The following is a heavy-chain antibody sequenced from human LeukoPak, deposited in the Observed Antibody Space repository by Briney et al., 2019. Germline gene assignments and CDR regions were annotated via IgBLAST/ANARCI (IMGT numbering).Heavy chain of an antibody. CDR2: INPSGGST. Sequence: GASVKVSCKASGYTFSSYSMHWVRQAPGQGLEWMGIINPSGGSTRYAQKFQGRVTMTRDTPTSTVYMELSSLRSEDTAVYYCSRGVVVTAIDAFDIWGQGTMVTVSS. J-gene: IGHJ3*02. CDR3: SRGVVVTAIDAFDI. CDR1: GYTFSSYS. D-gene: IGHD2-21*02. V-gene: IGHV1-46*01.